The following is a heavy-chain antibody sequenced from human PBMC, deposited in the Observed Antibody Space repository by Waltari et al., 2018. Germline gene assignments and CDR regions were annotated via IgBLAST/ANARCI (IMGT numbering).Heavy chain of an antibody. CDR2: INSDGSST. J-gene: IGHJ3*02. D-gene: IGHD1-20*01. CDR3: ARRYDGSAFDI. V-gene: IGHV3-74*01. Sequence: EVQLVESGGGLVQPGGSLRLSCAASGFTFSSHWLHLVRQAPGKGLVWVSRINSDGSSTSYADSVKGRFTISRDNAKNTLDLQMNSLRAEDTAVYYCARRYDGSAFDIWGQGTMVTVSS. CDR1: GFTFSSHW.